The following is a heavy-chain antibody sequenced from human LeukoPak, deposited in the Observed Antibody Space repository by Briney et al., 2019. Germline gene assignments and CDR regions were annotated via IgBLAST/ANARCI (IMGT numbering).Heavy chain of an antibody. D-gene: IGHD1-20*01. V-gene: IGHV3-53*01. CDR1: GFTFSSYA. J-gene: IGHJ4*02. Sequence: GALRLSCAASGFTFSSYAMSWVRQAPGKGLEWVSVIYSGGTTHYADSVKGRFTVSRDNSKNTLYLQMNSLRAEDTAVYYCATGVLLDSDYWGQGTLVTVSS. CDR3: ATGVLLDSDY. CDR2: IYSGGTT.